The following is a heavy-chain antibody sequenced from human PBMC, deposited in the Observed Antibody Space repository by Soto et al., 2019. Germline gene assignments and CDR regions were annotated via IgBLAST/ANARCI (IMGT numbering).Heavy chain of an antibody. V-gene: IGHV3-73*02. J-gene: IGHJ4*02. D-gene: IGHD3-22*01. CDR3: TTSFARSDYYSPDFDY. Sequence: EVQLVESGGDLVQPGGSLKLSCAASGFTFSGSAMHWVRQASGKGLEWVGHIRRRAKNYATVYAASVKGRFIITRDNSKNTAYLQMNSLKTDDTAVYYCTTSFARSDYYSPDFDYSGQGTLVTVSS. CDR1: GFTFSGSA. CDR2: IRRRAKNYAT.